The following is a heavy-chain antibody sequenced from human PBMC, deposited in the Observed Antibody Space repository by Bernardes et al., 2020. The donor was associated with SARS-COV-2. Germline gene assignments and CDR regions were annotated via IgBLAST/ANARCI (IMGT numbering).Heavy chain of an antibody. V-gene: IGHV4-39*01. CDR1: GGSISTNTYY. Sequence: SETLSLTCTVSGGSISTNTYYWGWIRQSPGKGLEWIGSIYYSGTTYYNPSLKSRVTVSVATSENRFSLELTSVTAADTAVYYCARGQNYDFWSGYYSNWFDPWGQGTLVTVSS. CDR3: ARGQNYDFWSGYYSNWFDP. J-gene: IGHJ5*02. CDR2: IYYSGTT. D-gene: IGHD3-3*01.